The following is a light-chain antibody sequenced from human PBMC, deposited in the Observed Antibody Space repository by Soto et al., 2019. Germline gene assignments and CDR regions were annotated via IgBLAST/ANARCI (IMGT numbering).Light chain of an antibody. CDR3: QQRNSWPLT. Sequence: EIVLTQSPATLSLSPGERATLSCRASQSINRYLAWYQQKPGQAPRLLIYDASKRATGIPARFSGGGSGTDFTLTISSLEPEDFAVYYCQQRNSWPLTFGGGTKVETK. CDR1: QSINRY. V-gene: IGKV3-11*01. J-gene: IGKJ4*01. CDR2: DAS.